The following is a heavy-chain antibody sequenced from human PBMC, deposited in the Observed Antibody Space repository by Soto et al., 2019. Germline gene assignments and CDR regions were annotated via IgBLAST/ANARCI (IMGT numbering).Heavy chain of an antibody. J-gene: IGHJ5*02. D-gene: IGHD3-10*01. CDR1: GFTFSSYA. V-gene: IGHV3-30-3*01. CDR2: ISYDGSNK. Sequence: QVQLVESGGGVVQPGRSVRLSCAASGFTFSSYAMHWVRQAPGKGLEWVAVISYDGSNKYYADSVKGRFTISRDNSKNTLYLQMNSLRAEDTAVYYCARTPQTTMVPWFDPWGQGSLVTVSS. CDR3: ARTPQTTMVPWFDP.